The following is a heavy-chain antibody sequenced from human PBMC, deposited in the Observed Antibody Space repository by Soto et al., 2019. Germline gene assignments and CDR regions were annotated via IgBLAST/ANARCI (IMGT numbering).Heavy chain of an antibody. Sequence: QVQLQQWGAGLLKPSETLSLTCAVYGGSFSGYQWSWIRQPPGKGLEWIGEINDSGNINYNPSLKSRVTILLGTPKRQISLKLSSVTAADSAVYYCARGVILWFGELSRRGGYHYYMDVWGKGTTVTVSS. V-gene: IGHV4-34*01. CDR3: ARGVILWFGELSRRGGYHYYMDV. CDR1: GGSFSGYQ. CDR2: INDSGNI. D-gene: IGHD3-10*01. J-gene: IGHJ6*03.